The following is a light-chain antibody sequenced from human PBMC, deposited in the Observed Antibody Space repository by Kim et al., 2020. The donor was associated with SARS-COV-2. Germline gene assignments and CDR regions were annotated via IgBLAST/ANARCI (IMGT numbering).Light chain of an antibody. CDR3: STWDNSLSGWV. CDR2: RND. Sequence: QTATLTCSDNRDNVGVQGAAWLQQHQGHPPKLLSYRNDRRPSGISERFSTFRSGNTASLTITGLQAEDEADYYCSTWDNSLSGWVFGGGTQLTVL. CDR1: RDNVGVQG. J-gene: IGLJ3*02. V-gene: IGLV10-54*01.